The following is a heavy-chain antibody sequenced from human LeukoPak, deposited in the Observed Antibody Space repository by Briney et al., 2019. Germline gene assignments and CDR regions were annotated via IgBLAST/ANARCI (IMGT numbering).Heavy chain of an antibody. Sequence: ASVKVSCKASGYTFTSYGLSWVRQAPGQGLEWMGWISAYNGNTNYAQKLQGRVIMTTDTSTSTAFMELRSLRSDDTAAYYCARYLGGSSAFDIWGQGTMVTVSS. CDR2: ISAYNGNT. D-gene: IGHD2-15*01. J-gene: IGHJ3*02. V-gene: IGHV1-18*04. CDR1: GYTFTSYG. CDR3: ARYLGGSSAFDI.